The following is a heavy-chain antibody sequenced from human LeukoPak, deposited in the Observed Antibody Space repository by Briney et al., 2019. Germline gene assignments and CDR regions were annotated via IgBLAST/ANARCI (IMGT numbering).Heavy chain of an antibody. V-gene: IGHV3-11*01. CDR1: GFNFSDHY. D-gene: IGHD3-22*01. CDR3: ARALYGGSGYYDY. Sequence: PGGSLRLSCAASGFNFSDHYMSWVRQTPGRPLEWVSYISGSGATLHHADSVKGRFTISRDNAKNSLSLQMNSLRAEDTALYYCARALYGGSGYYDYWGQGILVTVSS. CDR2: ISGSGATL. J-gene: IGHJ4*02.